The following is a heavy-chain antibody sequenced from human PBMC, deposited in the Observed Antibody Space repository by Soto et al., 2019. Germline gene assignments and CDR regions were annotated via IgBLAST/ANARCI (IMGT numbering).Heavy chain of an antibody. CDR3: ARLNDGGTAFDI. V-gene: IGHV4-59*08. CDR2: IYYSGST. D-gene: IGHD1-1*01. J-gene: IGHJ3*02. CDR1: GGSISSYD. Sequence: PSETLSLASPVSGGSISSYDWSWIRQPPGKGLEWIGYIYYSGSTNYNPSLKSRVTISVDTSKNQFSLKLSSVTAADTAVYYCARLNDGGTAFDIWGQGTMVTVSS.